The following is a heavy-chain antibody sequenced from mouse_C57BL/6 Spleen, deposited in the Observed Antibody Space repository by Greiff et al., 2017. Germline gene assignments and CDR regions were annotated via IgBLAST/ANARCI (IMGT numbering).Heavy chain of an antibody. CDR3: ARIYYGNYDYAMDY. J-gene: IGHJ4*01. D-gene: IGHD2-1*01. Sequence: EVKLQESGPGLVKPSQSLSLTCSVTGYSITSGYYWNWIRQFPGNKLEWLGYISDDGSNNYNHSLKDRISITRDTSKNQFFLKLNSVTTEYTATYYCARIYYGNYDYAMDYWGQGTSVTVSS. CDR2: ISDDGSN. V-gene: IGHV3-6*01. CDR1: GYSITSGYY.